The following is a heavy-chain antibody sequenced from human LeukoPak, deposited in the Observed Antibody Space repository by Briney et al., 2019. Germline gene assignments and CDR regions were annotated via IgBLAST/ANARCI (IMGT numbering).Heavy chain of an antibody. D-gene: IGHD3-10*01. V-gene: IGHV4-39*01. Sequence: PSETLSLTCTVSGGSISSSSYYWGWIRQPPGKGLEWIGSIYYSGSTYYNPSPKSRVTISVDTSKNQFSLKLSSVTAADTAVYYCAGNGNYGSGAEGYWGQGTLVTVSS. CDR1: GGSISSSSYY. CDR2: IYYSGST. CDR3: AGNGNYGSGAEGY. J-gene: IGHJ4*02.